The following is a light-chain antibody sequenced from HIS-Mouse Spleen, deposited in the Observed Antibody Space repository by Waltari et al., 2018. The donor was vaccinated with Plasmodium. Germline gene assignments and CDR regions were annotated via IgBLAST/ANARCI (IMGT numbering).Light chain of an antibody. J-gene: IGKJ4*01. V-gene: IGKV1-8*01. CDR3: QQYYSYLLT. CDR1: QGIGSY. Sequence: AIRMTQSPSSVSASTGDRVTITCRASQGIGSYLAWYQQKPGQAPKLLIYAASTLQSGVPSRFSGSGSGTDFTLTVSCLQSEDFATYYCQQYYSYLLTFGGGTKVEIK. CDR2: AAS.